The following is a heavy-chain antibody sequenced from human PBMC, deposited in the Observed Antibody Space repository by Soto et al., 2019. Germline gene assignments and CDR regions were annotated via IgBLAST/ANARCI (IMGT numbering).Heavy chain of an antibody. D-gene: IGHD5-18*01. V-gene: IGHV1-69*13. CDR3: AKAPNLLMVRHYLGY. CDR2: IIPIFGTA. CDR1: GGTFSSYS. Sequence: PSVKVSCKASGGTFSSYSINWVRQAPGQGLEWMGGIIPIFGTANNAQKFQGRVTITADESATTVYMELSSLRSEDTAVYYCAKAPNLLMVRHYLGYWGQGSRVTLSA. J-gene: IGHJ4*02.